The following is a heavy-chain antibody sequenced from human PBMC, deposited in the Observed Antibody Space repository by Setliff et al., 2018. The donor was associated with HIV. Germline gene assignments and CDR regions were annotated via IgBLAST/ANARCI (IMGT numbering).Heavy chain of an antibody. J-gene: IGHJ5*02. D-gene: IGHD2-21*02. CDR1: GGSIINYY. Sequence: SETLSLTCTVSGGSIINYYWTWIRQSPGKGLEWIGYVYNTVYNNYNPSLKSRVTISVDTSKNQFSLKLRSVTAADTAVYYCARGGEVVTGHSAPFVPWGQGSLVTVSS. CDR3: ARGGEVVTGHSAPFVP. V-gene: IGHV4-59*01. CDR2: VYNTVYN.